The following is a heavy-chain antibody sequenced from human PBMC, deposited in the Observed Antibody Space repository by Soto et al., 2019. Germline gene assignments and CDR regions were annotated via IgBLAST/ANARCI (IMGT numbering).Heavy chain of an antibody. J-gene: IGHJ6*02. D-gene: IGHD3-3*01. CDR1: GGSFSGHY. CDR2: INESGRT. V-gene: IGHV4-34*01. CDR3: ARGGGRSGSKDV. Sequence: QVQLQEWGAGLVRPSETLSLTCAVYGGSFSGHYWNWIRQPPGKGLEWIGEINESGRTNYNTSLKSRVTISVDTSKNQFSLKLASVTAADTAIYYCARGGGRSGSKDVWGLGTTVTVS.